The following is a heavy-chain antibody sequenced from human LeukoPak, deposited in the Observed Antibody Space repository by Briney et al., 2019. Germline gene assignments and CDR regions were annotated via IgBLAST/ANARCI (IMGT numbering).Heavy chain of an antibody. D-gene: IGHD2-8*01. CDR3: ARLSVRFDY. Sequence: PSETLSLTCAVYGGSFSGYYWSWIRQPPGKGLEWIGENNHSGSTNYNPSLKSRVTISVDTSKNQFSLKLSSVTAADTAVYYCARLSVRFDYWGQGTLVTVSS. V-gene: IGHV4-34*01. J-gene: IGHJ4*02. CDR2: NNHSGST. CDR1: GGSFSGYY.